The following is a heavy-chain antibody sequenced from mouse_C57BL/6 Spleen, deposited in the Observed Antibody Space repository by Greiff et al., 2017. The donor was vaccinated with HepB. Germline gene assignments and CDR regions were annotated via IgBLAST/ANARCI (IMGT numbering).Heavy chain of an antibody. CDR3: ARSATVVAWDYAMDY. CDR2: INPNNGGT. D-gene: IGHD1-1*01. Sequence: EVQLQQSGPELVKPGASVKMSCKASGYTFTDYNMHWVKQSHGKSLEWIGYINPNNGGTSYNQKFKGKATLTVNKSSSTAYMELRSLTSEDSAVYYCARSATVVAWDYAMDYWGQGTSVTVSS. J-gene: IGHJ4*01. CDR1: GYTFTDYN. V-gene: IGHV1-22*01.